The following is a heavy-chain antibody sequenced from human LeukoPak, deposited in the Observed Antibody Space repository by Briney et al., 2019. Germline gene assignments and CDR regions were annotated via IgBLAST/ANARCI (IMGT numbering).Heavy chain of an antibody. Sequence: GGSLRLSCAASGFTFSSSAMSWVRQAPGQGLEWISVITSNGGYTLYADSVKGRFTISRDNSKNTLYLQMGNLRAEDMAVYYCARYYYDGSGRYDYWGQGTQVTVSS. CDR2: ITSNGGYT. V-gene: IGHV3-23*01. CDR1: GFTFSSSA. J-gene: IGHJ4*02. D-gene: IGHD3-22*01. CDR3: ARYYYDGSGRYDY.